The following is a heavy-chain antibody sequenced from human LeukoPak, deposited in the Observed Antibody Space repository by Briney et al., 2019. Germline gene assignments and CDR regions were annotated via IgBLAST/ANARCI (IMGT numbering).Heavy chain of an antibody. CDR3: SGGVS. CDR1: GFTFSIYT. V-gene: IGHV3-64D*06. J-gene: IGHJ4*02. D-gene: IGHD3-10*01. Sequence: GGSLRLSCSASGFTFSIYTMYWVRQPPGKGLQYVSGISGNGGTIYYADSVKGRFIISRDNSKNTLYLQMSSLRDEDTAVYYCSGGVSRGQGTLVTVSS. CDR2: ISGNGGTI.